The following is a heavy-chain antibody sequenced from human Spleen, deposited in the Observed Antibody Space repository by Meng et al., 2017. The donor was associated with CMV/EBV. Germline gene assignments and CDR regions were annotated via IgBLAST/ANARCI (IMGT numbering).Heavy chain of an antibody. CDR1: GGTFSSYT. CDR2: IIPILGIA. V-gene: IGHV1-69*02. J-gene: IGHJ4*02. CDR3: ARHSGWDSSGYDY. D-gene: IGHD6-25*01. Sequence: SVKVSCKASGGTFSSYTISWVRQAPGQGLEWMGRIIPILGIANYAQKFQARVTFTADKSTSTAYMELSSLRSEDTAVFYCARHSGWDSSGYDYWGQGTLVTVSS.